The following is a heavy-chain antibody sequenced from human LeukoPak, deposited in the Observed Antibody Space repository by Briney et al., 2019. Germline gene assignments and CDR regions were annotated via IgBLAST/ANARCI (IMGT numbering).Heavy chain of an antibody. CDR2: IGTAGDT. V-gene: IGHV3-13*01. CDR3: VREGRGRSGTNAYDV. Sequence: PGGSLRLSCASSGFSLSRYEMHWVRQGPGKRLQWVFAIGTAGDTFYADSVKGRFTISRENAKDSLYLQMNSLSAGDPAVYYCVREGRGRSGTNAYDVWGHGTMVTVST. D-gene: IGHD5-12*01. J-gene: IGHJ3*01. CDR1: GFSLSRYE.